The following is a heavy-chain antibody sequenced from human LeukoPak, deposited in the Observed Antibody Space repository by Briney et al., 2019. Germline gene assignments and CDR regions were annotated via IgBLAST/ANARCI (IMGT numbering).Heavy chain of an antibody. Sequence: SQTLSLTCAISGDSVSSNSAAWNWIRQSPSRGLEWLGRTYYRSKWYNDYAASVKGRITINPDTSKNQFSLHLNSVTPEGTAVYYCARDRRAMGDYFDYWGQGTLVTVSS. J-gene: IGHJ4*02. D-gene: IGHD2-21*01. CDR2: TYYRSKWYN. V-gene: IGHV6-1*01. CDR3: ARDRRAMGDYFDY. CDR1: GDSVSSNSAA.